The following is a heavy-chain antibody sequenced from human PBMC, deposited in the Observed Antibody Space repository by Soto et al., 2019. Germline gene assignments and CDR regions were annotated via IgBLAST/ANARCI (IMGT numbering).Heavy chain of an antibody. CDR2: ISHSGRT. D-gene: IGHD3-22*01. V-gene: IGHV4-39*01. CDR3: EFTGQDIPMIAA. Sequence: PSETLSLTCTVSCGSISSSNYYWGWVRQPPGKGLEWIGSISHSGRTYYNPSLRSRVTTSVDTSKNQFSLKLSSVTAADTAVYYCEFTGQDIPMIAAWGQGTLVTVSS. CDR1: CGSISSSNYY. J-gene: IGHJ5*02.